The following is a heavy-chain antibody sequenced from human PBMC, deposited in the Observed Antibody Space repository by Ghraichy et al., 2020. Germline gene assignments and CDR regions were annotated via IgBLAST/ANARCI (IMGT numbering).Heavy chain of an antibody. CDR1: GFTFTRYW. CDR3: ATTGEDY. V-gene: IGHV3-7*01. Sequence: GGSLRLSCAASGFTFTRYWMTSVRQAPGKGLEWVANIKQDGSEKYYVDSVKGRFTISRDNAKNSLYLQMNSLRAEDTAVYYCATTGEDYWGQGTLVTVSS. J-gene: IGHJ4*02. CDR2: IKQDGSEK. D-gene: IGHD7-27*01.